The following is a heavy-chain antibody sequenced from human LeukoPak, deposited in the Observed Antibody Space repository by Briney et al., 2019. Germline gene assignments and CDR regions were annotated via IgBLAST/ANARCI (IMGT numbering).Heavy chain of an antibody. CDR2: ISSSGADT. Sequence: GGSLRLSCAASGFTFSTYAMTWVRQVPGKGPEWVSAISSSGADTHYADSVKGRFTISRDNPKNTLYLQMNSLRAEDTAVYYCSKRGSDSPSCFQHWGQGTLVTVSS. CDR1: GFTFSTYA. J-gene: IGHJ1*01. CDR3: SKRGSDSPSCFQH. V-gene: IGHV3-23*01. D-gene: IGHD2-21*02.